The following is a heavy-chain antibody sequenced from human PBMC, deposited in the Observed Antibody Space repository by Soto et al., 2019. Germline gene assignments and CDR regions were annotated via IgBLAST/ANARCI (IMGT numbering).Heavy chain of an antibody. V-gene: IGHV1-2*02. CDR1: GYTFTGYY. J-gene: IGHJ6*02. CDR2: INPNSGGT. D-gene: IGHD3-3*01. CDR3: ARALTTVTIFGVVIIRGMDV. Sequence: GASVKVSCKASGYTFTGYYMHWVRQAPGQGLEWMGWINPNSGGTNYAQKFQGRVTMTRDTSISTAYMELSRLRSDDTAVYYCARALTTVTIFGVVIIRGMDVWGQGTTVTV.